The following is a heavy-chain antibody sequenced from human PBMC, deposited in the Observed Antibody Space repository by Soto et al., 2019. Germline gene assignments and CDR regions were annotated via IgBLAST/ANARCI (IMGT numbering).Heavy chain of an antibody. D-gene: IGHD3-3*01. V-gene: IGHV4-30-4*01. Sequence: SETLSLTCTVSGGSISSGDYYWSWIRQPPGKGLEWIGYIYYSGSTYYNPSLKSRVTISVDTSKNQFSLKLSSVTAADTAVYYCARAETIFGVVVMFDIWGQGTMVTVSS. CDR1: GGSISSGDYY. CDR3: ARAETIFGVVVMFDI. CDR2: IYYSGST. J-gene: IGHJ3*02.